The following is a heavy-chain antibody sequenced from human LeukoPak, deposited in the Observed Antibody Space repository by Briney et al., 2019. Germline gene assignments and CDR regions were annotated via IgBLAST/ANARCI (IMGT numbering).Heavy chain of an antibody. D-gene: IGHD3-22*01. CDR3: ARKYYDSSGYYSDY. CDR1: GFTFSSYE. V-gene: IGHV3-48*03. CDR2: ISSSGSTI. Sequence: GGSLRLSCAASGFTFSSYEMNWVRQAPGKGLEWVSYISSSGSTIYYADSVKGRFTISRDNAKNSLYLQMNSLRAEDTAVYYCARKYYDSSGYYSDYWGQGTLVTVSS. J-gene: IGHJ4*02.